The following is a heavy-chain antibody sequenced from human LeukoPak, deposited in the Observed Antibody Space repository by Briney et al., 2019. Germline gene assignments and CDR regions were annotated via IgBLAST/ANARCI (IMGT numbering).Heavy chain of an antibody. J-gene: IGHJ3*02. CDR2: ISSGSTYI. CDR3: ARDKNGVFDI. V-gene: IGHV3-11*04. CDR1: GFTFSDSY. Sequence: GGSLRLSCAASGFTFSDSYMSWIRQVPGKGLEWVSSISSGSTYIYNADSVQGRFTISRDNAKNSLFLLVNSLRAEDTAVYHCARDKNGVFDIWGQGTMVTVSS. D-gene: IGHD3-3*01.